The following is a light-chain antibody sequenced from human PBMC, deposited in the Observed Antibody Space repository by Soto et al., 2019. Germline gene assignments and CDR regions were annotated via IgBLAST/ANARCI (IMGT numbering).Light chain of an antibody. CDR2: SNN. J-gene: IGLJ3*02. CDR3: ATWDDSLSGPRV. Sequence: QSVLTQPPSASSTPGQTVTISCSGSTSNIGTFYVYWYQQLPGTAPKLLIYSNNQRPSGVPDRFSGSKSGTSASLAISGLRSEDEADYYCATWDDSLSGPRVFGGGTKLTVL. CDR1: TSNIGTFY. V-gene: IGLV1-47*02.